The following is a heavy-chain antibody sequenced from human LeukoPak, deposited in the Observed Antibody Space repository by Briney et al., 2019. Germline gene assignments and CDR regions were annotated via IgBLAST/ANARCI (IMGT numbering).Heavy chain of an antibody. Sequence: ASVKVSCKVSGYTLTELSMHWVRQAPGKGLEWMGGFDPEDGETIYAQKFQGRVTMTEDTSTDTAYMELSSLRSEDTAVYYCASRYCSGGSCYSADDAFDIWGQGTMVTVSS. CDR3: ASRYCSGGSCYSADDAFDI. CDR2: FDPEDGET. J-gene: IGHJ3*02. CDR1: GYTLTELS. D-gene: IGHD2-15*01. V-gene: IGHV1-24*01.